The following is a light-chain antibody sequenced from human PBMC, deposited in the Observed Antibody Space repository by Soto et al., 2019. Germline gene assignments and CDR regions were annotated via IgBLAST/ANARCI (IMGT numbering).Light chain of an antibody. V-gene: IGKV3-15*01. CDR3: QQYNNWPPYT. Sequence: EIVMTQSPATLSVSPGERDTLSCRASQRVSSNLAWYQQKPGQAPRLLIYGASTRATGIPARFSGSGSGTEFTLTISSLQSGDFAVYYCQQYNNWPPYTFGQGTKLEIK. CDR1: QRVSSN. CDR2: GAS. J-gene: IGKJ2*01.